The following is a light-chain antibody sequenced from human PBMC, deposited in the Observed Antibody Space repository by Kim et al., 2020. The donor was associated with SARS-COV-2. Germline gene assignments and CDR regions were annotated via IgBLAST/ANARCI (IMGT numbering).Light chain of an antibody. CDR1: QSISSY. Sequence: YLSPGERANLSCRASQSISSYLAWYQQKLGQAPRLLIYDASNRATNIPARFSGSGSGTDFTLTISSLEPEDFAVYYCQQRSNWLTFGQGTRLEIK. V-gene: IGKV3-11*01. CDR2: DAS. CDR3: QQRSNWLT. J-gene: IGKJ5*01.